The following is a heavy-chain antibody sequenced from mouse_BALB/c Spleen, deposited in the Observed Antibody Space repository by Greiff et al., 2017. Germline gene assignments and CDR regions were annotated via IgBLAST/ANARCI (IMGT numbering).Heavy chain of an antibody. CDR3: ARIYYGSHFDY. V-gene: IGHV1-63*02. CDR1: GYTFTNYW. CDR2: IYPGGGYT. J-gene: IGHJ2*01. Sequence: QVQLQQSGAELVRPGTSVKISCKASGYTFTNYWLGWVKQRPGHGLEWIGDIYPGGGYTNYNEKFKGKATLTADTSSSTAYMQLSSLTSEDSAVYFCARIYYGSHFDYWGQGTTLTVSS. D-gene: IGHD2-2*01.